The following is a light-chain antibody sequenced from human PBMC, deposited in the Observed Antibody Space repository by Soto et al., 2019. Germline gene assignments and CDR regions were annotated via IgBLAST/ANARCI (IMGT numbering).Light chain of an antibody. CDR2: SVS. CDR3: CSYAGSYTYV. V-gene: IGLV2-11*01. Sequence: QSALTAPCSVTGSTGQLVTISCTGTSSDVGGHNYVSWYQQYPGKAPKLLLSSVSKRPSGVPDRFSGSKSGNTASLTISGLQAEDEADYYCCSYAGSYTYVFGTGTKVTVL. CDR1: SSDVGGHNY. J-gene: IGLJ1*01.